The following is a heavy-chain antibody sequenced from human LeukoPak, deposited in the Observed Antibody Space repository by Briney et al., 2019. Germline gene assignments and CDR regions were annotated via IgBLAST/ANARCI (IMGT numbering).Heavy chain of an antibody. V-gene: IGHV1-69*06. D-gene: IGHD6-19*01. CDR1: GGTFSSYA. CDR2: IIPIFGTA. J-gene: IGHJ2*01. Sequence: SVKVSCKASGGTFSSYAISWVRQAPGQGLEWMGGIIPIFGTANYAQKFQGRVTITADKSTSTAYMELSSLQSDDTAVYYCARNPDEHWLDESENWYFDRWRRATLVTVSS. CDR3: ARNPDEHWLDESENWYFDR.